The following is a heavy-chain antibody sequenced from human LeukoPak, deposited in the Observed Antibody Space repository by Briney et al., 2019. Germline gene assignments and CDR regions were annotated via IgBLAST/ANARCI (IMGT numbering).Heavy chain of an antibody. CDR1: GFTFSSYA. D-gene: IGHD6-6*01. CDR3: ARDSLARPLGY. J-gene: IGHJ4*02. V-gene: IGHV3-23*01. Sequence: GGSLRLSCAASGFTFSSYAMSWVRQAPGKGLERVSAISGSGGSTYYADSVKGRFTISRDNSKNTLCLQMNSLRAEDTAVYYCARDSLARPLGYWGQGTLVTVSS. CDR2: ISGSGGST.